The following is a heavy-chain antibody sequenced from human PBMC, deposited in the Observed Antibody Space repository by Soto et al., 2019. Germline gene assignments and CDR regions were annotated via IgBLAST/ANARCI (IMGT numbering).Heavy chain of an antibody. Sequence: ASVKVSCKASGYTFTSYYMHWVRQAPGQGLEWMGIINPSGGSTSYAQKFQGRVTMTRDTSTSTVYMELSSLRSEDTAVYYCARDGLGRIAAAGYFDYWGQGTLVTVS. D-gene: IGHD6-13*01. J-gene: IGHJ4*02. CDR1: GYTFTSYY. CDR3: ARDGLGRIAAAGYFDY. V-gene: IGHV1-46*01. CDR2: INPSGGST.